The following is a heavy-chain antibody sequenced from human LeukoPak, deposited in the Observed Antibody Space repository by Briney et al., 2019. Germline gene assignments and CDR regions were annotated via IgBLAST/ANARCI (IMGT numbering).Heavy chain of an antibody. J-gene: IGHJ5*02. CDR3: ARTHTMIVVVPGSDWFAP. D-gene: IGHD3-22*01. CDR1: GYTFTSYY. CDR2: INPSGGST. V-gene: IGHV1-46*01. Sequence: ASVKVSCKASGYTFTSYYMHWVRQAPGQGLEWMGIINPSGGSTSYAQKFQGRGTMTRDMSTSTVYMELSTLRSEDTAVYYCARTHTMIVVVPGSDWFAPWGQGTLVTVSS.